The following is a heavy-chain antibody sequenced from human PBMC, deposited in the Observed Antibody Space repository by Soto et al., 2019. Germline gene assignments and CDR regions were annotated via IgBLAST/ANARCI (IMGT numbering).Heavy chain of an antibody. D-gene: IGHD2-15*01. Sequence: GASVKVSCKASGGTFSSYTISWVRQAPGQGLEWMGRIIPILGIANYAQKFQGRVTITADKSTSTAYMELSSLRSEDTAVYYCARSDPPYCSGGSCYDYWGQGTLVTVSS. CDR3: ARSDPPYCSGGSCYDY. J-gene: IGHJ4*02. CDR2: IIPILGIA. CDR1: GGTFSSYT. V-gene: IGHV1-69*02.